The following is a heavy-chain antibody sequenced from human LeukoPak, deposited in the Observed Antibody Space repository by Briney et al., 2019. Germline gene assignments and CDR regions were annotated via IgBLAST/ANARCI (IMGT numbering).Heavy chain of an antibody. Sequence: ASVKVSRKTSGYTFTTYGVSWVRQAPGQGLEWMGWVSGYAGNTNYAERFQGRVTMTIDTSTSTVYMELTSLRSDDTAVYYCARGEVSASLYYFDFWGQGTLVTVSS. D-gene: IGHD2-2*01. CDR1: GYTFTTYG. CDR2: VSGYAGNT. V-gene: IGHV1-18*01. CDR3: ARGEVSASLYYFDF. J-gene: IGHJ4*02.